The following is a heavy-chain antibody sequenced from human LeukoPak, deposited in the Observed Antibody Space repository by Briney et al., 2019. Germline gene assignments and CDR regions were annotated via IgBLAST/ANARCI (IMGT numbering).Heavy chain of an antibody. CDR3: ARATFDSRGYYYEGEY. J-gene: IGHJ4*02. D-gene: IGHD3-22*01. Sequence: SETLSLTCAVYGGSLSGYYWSWIRQPPGRGLEWIGEINHSGSTNYNPSLKSRVIISVDTSKNQFSLKLSSMTAAVTATYYCARATFDSRGYYYEGEYWGQGTLVTVSS. CDR2: INHSGST. CDR1: GGSLSGYY. V-gene: IGHV4-34*01.